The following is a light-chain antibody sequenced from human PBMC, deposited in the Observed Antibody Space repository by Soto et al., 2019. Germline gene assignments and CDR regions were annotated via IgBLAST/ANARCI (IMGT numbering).Light chain of an antibody. CDR1: QSVSSSY. Sequence: FVFTQSPVTLSLSPGKRTTLSCRASQSVSSSYLAWYQQKPGQAPRLLIYAASSRATGIPDRFSGSGSGTDFTLTISRLEPEDFAVYYCQQYGSSRWTFGQGTKV. J-gene: IGKJ1*01. CDR2: AAS. CDR3: QQYGSSRWT. V-gene: IGKV3-20*01.